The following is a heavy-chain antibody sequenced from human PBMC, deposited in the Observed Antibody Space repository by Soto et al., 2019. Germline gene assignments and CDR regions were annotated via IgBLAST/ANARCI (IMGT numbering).Heavy chain of an antibody. V-gene: IGHV2-26*01. J-gene: IGHJ4*02. CDR1: GFSLSNPRMG. Sequence: SGPTLVNPTETLTLTCTVSGFSLSNPRMGVSWIRQPPGKALEWLAHIFSNDEKSYSTSLKSRLTISRDTSKSQVVLTMTNMDPVDTATYYCARIQRIYMIVVSKPYFDYWGQGALVTVSS. D-gene: IGHD3-22*01. CDR2: IFSNDEK. CDR3: ARIQRIYMIVVSKPYFDY.